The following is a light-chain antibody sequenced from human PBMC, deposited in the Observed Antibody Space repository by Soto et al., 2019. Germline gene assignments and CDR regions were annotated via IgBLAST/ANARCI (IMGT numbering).Light chain of an antibody. CDR3: QQRSNWPPFT. Sequence: EIVLTQSPDTLSLSPGERATLSCRASQSVSSDYLVWYQQKPGQAPRLLIYGASRRATGIPDRFSGSGSGTDFTLTINNLEPEDFAVYYCQQRSNWPPFTFGPGTKVDIK. CDR1: QSVSSDY. J-gene: IGKJ3*01. V-gene: IGKV3D-20*02. CDR2: GAS.